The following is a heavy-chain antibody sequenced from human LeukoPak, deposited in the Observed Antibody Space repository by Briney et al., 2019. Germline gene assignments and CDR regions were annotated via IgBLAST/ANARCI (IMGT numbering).Heavy chain of an antibody. CDR1: GFTFSNYA. J-gene: IGHJ4*02. Sequence: GGSLRLSCAASGFTFSNYAMSWVRQAPGKGLEWVSAISGGGGSTYYADSVKGRFTISRDNSKNTLYLQMNSLRAEDTAVYHCAKGAYYDILTGYYKRNYFDYWGQGALVTVSS. D-gene: IGHD3-9*01. CDR3: AKGAYYDILTGYYKRNYFDY. CDR2: ISGGGGST. V-gene: IGHV3-23*01.